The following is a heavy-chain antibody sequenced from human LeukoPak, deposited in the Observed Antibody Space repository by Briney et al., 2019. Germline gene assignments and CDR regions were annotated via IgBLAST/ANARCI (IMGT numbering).Heavy chain of an antibody. V-gene: IGHV3-9*01. J-gene: IGHJ4*02. CDR1: GFTFDDYA. CDR2: ISWNSGSI. Sequence: PGRSLRLSCAASGFTFDDYAMHWVRQAPGKGLEWVSGISWNSGSIGYADSAKGRFTISRDNTKNSLYLQMNSLRAEDTALYYCARGGYPFDYWGQGTLVTVSS. CDR3: ARGGYPFDY. D-gene: IGHD3-10*01.